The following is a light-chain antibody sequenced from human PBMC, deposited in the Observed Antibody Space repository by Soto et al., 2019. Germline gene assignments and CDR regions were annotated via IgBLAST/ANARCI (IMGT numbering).Light chain of an antibody. Sequence: DIQMTQSPSSLSASVGDRVTITCRASQSISNYLNWYQQKPGKAPKLLIYAASSLQSGVPSRFSGSGSGTDFTLTISSLQPEDFATYYCQQSYSTLFGQGTKLEI. J-gene: IGKJ2*01. V-gene: IGKV1-39*01. CDR3: QQSYSTL. CDR1: QSISNY. CDR2: AAS.